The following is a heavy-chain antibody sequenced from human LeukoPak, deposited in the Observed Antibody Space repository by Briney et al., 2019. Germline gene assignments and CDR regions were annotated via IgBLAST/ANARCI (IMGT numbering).Heavy chain of an antibody. CDR2: INPNSGGT. V-gene: IGHV1-2*02. J-gene: IGHJ4*02. D-gene: IGHD2-21*02. Sequence: ASVKVSCKASGYTFTGYYMHWVRQAPGHGLEWMGWINPNSGGTNYAQKFQGRVTMTRDTSISTAYMELSRLRSDDTAVYYCARVPPCGGDCYSDYWGQGTLVTVSS. CDR3: ARVPPCGGDCYSDY. CDR1: GYTFTGYY.